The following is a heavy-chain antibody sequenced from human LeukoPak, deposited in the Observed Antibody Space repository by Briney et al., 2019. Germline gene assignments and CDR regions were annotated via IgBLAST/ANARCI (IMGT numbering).Heavy chain of an antibody. CDR3: AKKAYSYGPFDY. J-gene: IGHJ4*02. V-gene: IGHV3-23*01. D-gene: IGHD5-18*01. Sequence: GGFLRLSCAASGFTFSNYAMSWVRQAPGKGLEWVSGISGGGDSRYYADSVKGRFTISRDYSKNTLYLQMNSLRAEDTAVYYCAKKAYSYGPFDYWGQGTLVTVSS. CDR1: GFTFSNYA. CDR2: ISGGGDSR.